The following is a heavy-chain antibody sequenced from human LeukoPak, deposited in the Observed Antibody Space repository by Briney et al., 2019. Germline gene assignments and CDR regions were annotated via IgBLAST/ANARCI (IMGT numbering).Heavy chain of an antibody. D-gene: IGHD2-15*01. CDR1: GFTFDDYA. CDR2: IYHSGST. CDR3: ARVLGWFDP. V-gene: IGHV4-30-2*01. J-gene: IGHJ5*02. Sequence: LRLSCAASGFTFDDYAMHWVRHAPGKGLEWIGYIYHSGSTYYNPSLKSRVTISVDRSKNQFSLKLSSVTAADTAVYYCARVLGWFDPWGQGTLVTVSS.